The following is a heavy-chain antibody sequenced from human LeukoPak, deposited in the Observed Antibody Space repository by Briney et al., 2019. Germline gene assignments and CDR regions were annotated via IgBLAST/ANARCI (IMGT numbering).Heavy chain of an antibody. CDR1: GGSFSGYY. Sequence: PSETLSLTCAVYGGSFSGYYWSWIRQPPGKGLEWIGEINHSGSTNYNPSLKSRVTISVDTSKNQFSLKLSSVTAADTAVYYCARGRRGVGAPNWFDPWGQGTLVTVSS. CDR3: ARGRRGVGAPNWFDP. V-gene: IGHV4-34*01. CDR2: INHSGST. J-gene: IGHJ5*02. D-gene: IGHD1-26*01.